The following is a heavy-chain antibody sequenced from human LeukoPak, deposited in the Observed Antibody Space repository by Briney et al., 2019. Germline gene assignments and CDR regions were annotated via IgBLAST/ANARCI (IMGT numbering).Heavy chain of an antibody. CDR3: ASTGYNSGWLDY. Sequence: PSQTLSLTCTVSGGSISSGGYYWSWIRQHPGKGLEWIGYIYYSGSTYYNPSLKSRVTISVDTSKNQFSLKLSSVTAADTAVYYCASTGYNSGWLDYWGRGTLVTVSS. J-gene: IGHJ4*02. CDR1: GGSISSGGYY. D-gene: IGHD6-19*01. CDR2: IYYSGST. V-gene: IGHV4-31*03.